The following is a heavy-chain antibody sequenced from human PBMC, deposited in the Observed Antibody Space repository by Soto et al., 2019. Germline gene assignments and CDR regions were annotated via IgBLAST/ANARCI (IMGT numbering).Heavy chain of an antibody. CDR2: NYHSGTT. V-gene: IGHV4-59*01. J-gene: IGHJ4*02. D-gene: IGHD5-12*01. CDR1: GVTISTYY. Sequence: QVQLKESGPGLVNPSETLSLTCAVSGVTISTYYWSWIRQPPGKGLEWIGYNYHSGTTNYNPSLKSRVTISVDTTKNQCSLRLTSVNAADTAIYYCVREAYIGYGHAIDHWGKGTLVTVSS. CDR3: VREAYIGYGHAIDH.